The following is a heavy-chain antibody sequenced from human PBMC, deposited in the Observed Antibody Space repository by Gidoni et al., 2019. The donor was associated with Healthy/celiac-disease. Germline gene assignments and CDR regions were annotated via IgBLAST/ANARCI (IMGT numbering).Heavy chain of an antibody. CDR2: IKRKTDGGKT. J-gene: IGHJ4*02. V-gene: IGHV3-15*01. Sequence: EVQLVESGGGLVKPGVSLRLSCAASGFTFSNAWMSWVRQAPGKGLEWVGRIKRKTDGGKTDYAAPVKGRFTISRDDSKNTLYLQMNSLKTEDTAVYYCTRYIAAAGHGYWGQGTLVTVSS. CDR3: TRYIAAAGHGY. CDR1: GFTFSNAW. D-gene: IGHD6-13*01.